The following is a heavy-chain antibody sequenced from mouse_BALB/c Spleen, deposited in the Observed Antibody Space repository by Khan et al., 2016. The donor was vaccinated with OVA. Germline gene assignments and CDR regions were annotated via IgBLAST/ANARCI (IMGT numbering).Heavy chain of an antibody. J-gene: IGHJ2*01. CDR3: AREEAVYHFDH. D-gene: IGHD3-3*01. CDR2: IYPGTDNS. V-gene: IGHV1-76*01. CDR1: GYIFTSYW. Sequence: QVQLKESGAELVRPGASVKLSCKTSGYIFTSYWIHWVKQRSGQGLEWIARIYPGTDNSYYNEKFKDKATLTADKSSSTAYMQISSLKSEDSDVDFCAREEAVYHFDHWGQGTTLTVSS.